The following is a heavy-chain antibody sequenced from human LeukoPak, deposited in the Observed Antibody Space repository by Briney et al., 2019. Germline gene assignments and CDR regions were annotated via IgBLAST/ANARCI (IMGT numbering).Heavy chain of an antibody. CDR1: GYSISSGYY. V-gene: IGHV4-38-2*02. J-gene: IGHJ6*03. Sequence: PSETLSLTCTVSGYSISSGYYWGWIRQPPGKGLEWIGSIYHSGSTYYNPSLKSRVTISVDTSKNQFSLKLSSVTAADTAVYYCARKSGEFYYYYYMDVWGKGTTVTVSS. CDR3: ARKSGEFYYYYYMDV. D-gene: IGHD3-10*01. CDR2: IYHSGST.